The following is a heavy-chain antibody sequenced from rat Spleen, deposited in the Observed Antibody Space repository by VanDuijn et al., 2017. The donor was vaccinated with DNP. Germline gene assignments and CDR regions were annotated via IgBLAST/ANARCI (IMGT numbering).Heavy chain of an antibody. CDR1: GFSLTTYS. CDR3: ARDGPTGAMIA. J-gene: IGHJ4*01. Sequence: QVQLKESGPGLVQPSETLSLTCTVSGFSLTTYSVSWVRQSSGEGPEWMGRLWYDGDTAYNSALKSRLHISRDTSTNQVFFELYSLQIDDTGTYYCARDGPTGAMIAWGQGISVTVSS. D-gene: IGHD1-12*01. CDR2: LWYDGDT. V-gene: IGHV2-34*01.